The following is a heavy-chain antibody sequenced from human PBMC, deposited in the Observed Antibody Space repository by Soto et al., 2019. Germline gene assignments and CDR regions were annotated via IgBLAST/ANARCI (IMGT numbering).Heavy chain of an antibody. V-gene: IGHV1-18*01. D-gene: IGHD3-10*01. CDR2: INVYNGNT. CDR1: GYTFTNYG. Sequence: QVQLVQSGGEVKKPGASVKVSCKASGYTFTNYGISWVRQAPGQGLEWMGWINVYNGNTKYAQKVQGRVTMTTDTSTCTVYMELRSLRSDDTAVYYCARGVGSGSYYNQYNWFDPWGQGTLVIVSS. CDR3: ARGVGSGSYYNQYNWFDP. J-gene: IGHJ5*02.